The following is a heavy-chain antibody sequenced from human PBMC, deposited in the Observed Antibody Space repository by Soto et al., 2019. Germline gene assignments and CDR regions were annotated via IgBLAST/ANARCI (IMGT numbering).Heavy chain of an antibody. CDR3: PASLSGYEGGMGY. Sequence: EVQLVESGGGLVQPGGSLRLSCAASGFTFSSYSMNWVRQAPGKGLEWVSYISSSSSTIYYADSVKGRFTISRDNAKNSLYLQMNSLRDEDTAVYYFPASLSGYEGGMGYWGQGTLVTVSS. CDR2: ISSSSSTI. CDR1: GFTFSSYS. D-gene: IGHD5-12*01. J-gene: IGHJ4*02. V-gene: IGHV3-48*02.